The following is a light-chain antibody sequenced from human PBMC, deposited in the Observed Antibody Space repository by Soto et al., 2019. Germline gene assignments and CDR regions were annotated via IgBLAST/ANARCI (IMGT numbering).Light chain of an antibody. Sequence: DIQLTQSPSSLSASVGDRVSITCRASRRISTSLNWYQQKPGKAPKLLIHGASTLQSGVPSRFSGTGSGTDFTLTISILQPADFATYFCHQSYSLPQTFGQGTKLEIK. J-gene: IGKJ2*01. CDR3: HQSYSLPQT. CDR1: RRISTS. V-gene: IGKV1-39*01. CDR2: GAS.